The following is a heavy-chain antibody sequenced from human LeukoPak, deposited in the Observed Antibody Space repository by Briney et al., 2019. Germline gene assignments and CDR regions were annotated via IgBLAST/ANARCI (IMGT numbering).Heavy chain of an antibody. CDR2: ISSSGSTI. CDR1: GFTFSDYY. D-gene: IGHD3-10*01. V-gene: IGHV3-11*01. CDR3: ARGGITMVQGVYYYYYYMDV. J-gene: IGHJ6*03. Sequence: GGSLRLSCAASGFTFSDYYMSWIRQAPGKGLEWVSYISSSGSTIYYADSVKGRFTISRDNAKNSLYLQMNSLRADDTAVYYCARGGITMVQGVYYYYYYMDVWGKGTTVTVSS.